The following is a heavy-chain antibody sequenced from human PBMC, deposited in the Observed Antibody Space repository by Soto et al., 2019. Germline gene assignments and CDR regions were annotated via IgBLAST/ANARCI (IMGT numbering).Heavy chain of an antibody. D-gene: IGHD4-17*01. CDR2: ISGSGGST. Sequence: PGGSLRLSCAASGFTFSSYAMSWVRQAPGKGLEWVSAISGSGGSTYYADSVKGRFTISRDNSKNTLYLQMNSLRAEDTAVYYCAKDLFYGDALNYYYYYGMDVWGQGTTVTVSS. J-gene: IGHJ6*02. V-gene: IGHV3-23*01. CDR3: AKDLFYGDALNYYYYYGMDV. CDR1: GFTFSSYA.